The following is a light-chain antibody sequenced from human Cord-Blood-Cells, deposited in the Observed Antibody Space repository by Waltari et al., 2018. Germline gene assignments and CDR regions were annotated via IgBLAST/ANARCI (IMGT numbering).Light chain of an antibody. CDR2: DAS. Sequence: DSQMTQSPSSLSASVGDRVTITCQASQDISNYLNWYQQKPGKAPKLLNYDASNLETGVPSRFSGSGAGTDFTFTISSLQPEDIATYYCQQYDNLQLTFGGGTKVEIK. CDR3: QQYDNLQLT. CDR1: QDISNY. V-gene: IGKV1-33*01. J-gene: IGKJ4*01.